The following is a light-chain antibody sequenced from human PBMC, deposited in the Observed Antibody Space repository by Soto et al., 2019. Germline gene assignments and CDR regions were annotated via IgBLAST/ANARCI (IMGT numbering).Light chain of an antibody. V-gene: IGKV1-5*01. CDR2: DAS. Sequence: DIQMTQSPSTLSASVGDRVTITCRASQIVNRWLAWYQQRPGKAPKLLIYDASNLESGVPSRFSGSGSGTEFTLTISSLQPDDLATYYCQQYDSYSRTFGGGTKVEIK. CDR1: QIVNRW. CDR3: QQYDSYSRT. J-gene: IGKJ4*01.